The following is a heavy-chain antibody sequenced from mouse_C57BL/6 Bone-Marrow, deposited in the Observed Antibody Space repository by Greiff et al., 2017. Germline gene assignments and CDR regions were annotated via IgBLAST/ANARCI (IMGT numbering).Heavy chain of an antibody. CDR1: GYSITSGYY. D-gene: IGHD1-1*01. CDR3: ARSITTVGDFDN. CDR2: ISYDGSN. J-gene: IGHJ2*01. V-gene: IGHV3-6*01. Sequence: EVQLVESGPGLVKPSQSLYLTCSVTGYSITSGYYWNWIRQFPGNKLEWMGYISYDGSNNYKPSLTNRISITRDPSKNHFFLKLNSFTTEDTATYYCARSITTVGDFDNWGQGTTLTVSS.